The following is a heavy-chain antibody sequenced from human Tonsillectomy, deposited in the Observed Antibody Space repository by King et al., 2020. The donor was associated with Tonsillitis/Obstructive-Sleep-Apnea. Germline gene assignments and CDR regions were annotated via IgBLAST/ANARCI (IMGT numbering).Heavy chain of an antibody. V-gene: IGHV3-11*05. Sequence: QLVQSGGGLVKPGGSLRLSCAASGFTFSDYYMSWIRQAPGKGLEWVSYISTSSSYTNYADSVKGRFTISRDNAKNSLYLQMNSLRAEDTAVYYCARDHIGHYSNSGLGLWFAPWGQGTLVTVSS. J-gene: IGHJ5*02. CDR1: GFTFSDYY. CDR2: ISTSSSYT. D-gene: IGHD4-11*01. CDR3: ARDHIGHYSNSGLGLWFAP.